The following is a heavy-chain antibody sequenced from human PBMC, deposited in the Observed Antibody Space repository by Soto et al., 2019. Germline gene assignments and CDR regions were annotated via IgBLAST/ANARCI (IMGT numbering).Heavy chain of an antibody. D-gene: IGHD6-25*01. CDR2: ISYDGSNK. CDR1: GFTFSSYA. Sequence: GGSLRLSCATSGFTFSSYAMHWVRQAPGKGLEWVAVISYDGSNKYYADSVKGRFTISRDNSKNTLYLQMNSLRAEDTAVYYCARDRSDSSEVLYYYYYYGMDVWGQGTTVTVSS. J-gene: IGHJ6*02. V-gene: IGHV3-30-3*01. CDR3: ARDRSDSSEVLYYYYYYGMDV.